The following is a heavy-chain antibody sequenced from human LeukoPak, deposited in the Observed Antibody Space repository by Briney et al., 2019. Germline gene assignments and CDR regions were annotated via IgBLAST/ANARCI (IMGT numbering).Heavy chain of an antibody. CDR3: AREYYYDSSGYYGDAFDI. V-gene: IGHV5-51*01. J-gene: IGHJ3*02. D-gene: IGHD3-22*01. CDR1: GYSFTNYW. Sequence: LGESLKISCKGSGYSFTNYWIGWVRQMPGKGLEWMGIIYPGDPDTRYSPSFQGQVTISADKSISTAYLQWSSLKASDTAMYYCAREYYYDSSGYYGDAFDIWGQGTMVTVSS. CDR2: IYPGDPDT.